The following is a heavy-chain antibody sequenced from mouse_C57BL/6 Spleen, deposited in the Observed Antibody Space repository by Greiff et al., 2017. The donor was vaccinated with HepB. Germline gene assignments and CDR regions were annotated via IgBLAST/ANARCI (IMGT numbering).Heavy chain of an antibody. CDR1: GFNIKDDY. D-gene: IGHD2-10*01. Sequence: EVQLQQSGAELVRPGASVKLSCTASGFNIKDDYMHWVKQRPEQGLEWIGWIDPENGDTEYASKFQGKATITADTSSNTVYLQLSSLTSEDTAVYYCTPYSAWFAYWGQGTLVTVSA. J-gene: IGHJ3*01. V-gene: IGHV14-4*01. CDR2: IDPENGDT. CDR3: TPYSAWFAY.